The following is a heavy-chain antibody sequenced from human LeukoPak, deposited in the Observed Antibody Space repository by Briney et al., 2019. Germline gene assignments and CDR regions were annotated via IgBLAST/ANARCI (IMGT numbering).Heavy chain of an antibody. CDR3: ARAPLGSPMDY. CDR1: GFTFNRYK. V-gene: IGHV3-21*01. Sequence: GGSLRLSCAASGFTFNRYKMHWVRQAPGKGLEWVSSISATSKFIYYADSLQGRFTISRDNAKNTLYLQMNSLRAEDTAIYYCARAPLGSPMDYWGQGTLVTVSS. CDR2: ISATSKFI. J-gene: IGHJ4*02. D-gene: IGHD2-2*01.